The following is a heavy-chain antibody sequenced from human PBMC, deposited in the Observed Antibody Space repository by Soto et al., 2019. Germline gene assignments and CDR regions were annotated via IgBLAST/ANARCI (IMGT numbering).Heavy chain of an antibody. CDR1: GGSISSGGNS. CDR3: ARGGKGPAAKIRGAFYYYTMDV. D-gene: IGHD2-2*01. V-gene: IGHV4-30-2*01. CDR2: IYHSGST. J-gene: IGHJ6*02. Sequence: SETLSLTCAVSGGSISSGGNSWSWIRQPPGKGLEWIGYIYHSGSTCYKPSLKSRVTISVDRSKNQFSLKLSSVTAADTAVYYCARGGKGPAAKIRGAFYYYTMDVWGQGTTVTVSS.